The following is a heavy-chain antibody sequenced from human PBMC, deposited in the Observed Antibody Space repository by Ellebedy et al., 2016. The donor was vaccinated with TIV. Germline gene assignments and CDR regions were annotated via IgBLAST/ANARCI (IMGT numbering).Heavy chain of an antibody. J-gene: IGHJ6*02. CDR1: RFSFSNYA. CDR3: ANGRTISGRYGMDV. Sequence: GESLKISXVASRFSFSNYAMSWVRQAPGKGLEWVSGISAGGTITYYVDFVKGRFTISRDNSKNTLYLQMNSVRVGDTAIYYCANGRTISGRYGMDVWGQGTTVTVSS. V-gene: IGHV3-23*01. CDR2: ISAGGTIT. D-gene: IGHD6-25*01.